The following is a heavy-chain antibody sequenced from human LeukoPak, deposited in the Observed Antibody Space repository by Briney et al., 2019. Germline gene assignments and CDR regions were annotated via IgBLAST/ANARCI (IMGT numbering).Heavy chain of an antibody. CDR1: GFTVSSNC. V-gene: IGHV3-66*01. Sequence: GSLRLSCSASGFTVSSNCMSWVRQAPGKGLEWVSVIYSGGSTYYADSVKGRFTISRDNSKNTLYLQMNSLRAEDTAVYYCAKDYGPKQLVFLDSWGQGTLVTVSS. J-gene: IGHJ4*02. D-gene: IGHD6-13*01. CDR2: IYSGGST. CDR3: AKDYGPKQLVFLDS.